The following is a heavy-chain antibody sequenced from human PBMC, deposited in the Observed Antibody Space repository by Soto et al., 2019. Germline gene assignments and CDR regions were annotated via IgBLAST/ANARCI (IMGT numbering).Heavy chain of an antibody. V-gene: IGHV4-59*12. Sequence: SETLSLTCTVSGGSISSYYWSWIRQPPGKGLEWIGYIYYSGSTNYNPSLKSRVTISVDTSKNQFSLKLSSVTAADTAVYYCAREQYPRGWYLDAIDIWGQGTMVNVSS. CDR2: IYYSGST. CDR1: GGSISSYY. D-gene: IGHD6-19*01. J-gene: IGHJ3*02. CDR3: AREQYPRGWYLDAIDI.